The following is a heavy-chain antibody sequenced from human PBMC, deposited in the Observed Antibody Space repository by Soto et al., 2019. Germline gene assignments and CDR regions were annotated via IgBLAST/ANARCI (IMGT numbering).Heavy chain of an antibody. CDR1: GFTFDDYA. Sequence: QPGGSLRLSCAASGFTFDDYAMHWVRQAPGKGLEWVSGISCNSGSICYADSVKGRFTISRDNSKNTLYLQMNSLRADDQAVYYCAKDSDIVVVPAWLDPWGQGTLVTVSS. J-gene: IGHJ5*02. V-gene: IGHV3-9*01. D-gene: IGHD2-2*01. CDR2: ISCNSGSI. CDR3: AKDSDIVVVPAWLDP.